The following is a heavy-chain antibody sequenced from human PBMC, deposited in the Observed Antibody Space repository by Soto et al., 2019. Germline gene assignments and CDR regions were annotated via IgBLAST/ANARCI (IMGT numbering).Heavy chain of an antibody. Sequence: GGSLRLSCAASGFTFSSYSMNWVRQAPGKGLEWVSSISSSSSYIYYADSVKGRFTISRDNAKNSLYLQMNSLRAVDTAVYYCARETMIVANWFDPWGQGTLVTVSS. J-gene: IGHJ5*02. V-gene: IGHV3-21*01. CDR1: GFTFSSYS. CDR2: ISSSSSYI. CDR3: ARETMIVANWFDP. D-gene: IGHD3-22*01.